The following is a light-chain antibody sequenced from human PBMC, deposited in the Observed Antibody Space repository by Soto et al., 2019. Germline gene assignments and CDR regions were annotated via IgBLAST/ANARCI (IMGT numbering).Light chain of an antibody. V-gene: IGLV1-40*01. J-gene: IGLJ2*01. Sequence: QSVLTQPPSVSGAPGQRATTPATGATPNIGAGYDVHWYQQLPGTAPKLLIYGNSNRPSGVPDRFSGSKSGTSASLAITGLQAEDEADYYCQSYDSSLSGVVFGGGTKLTVL. CDR1: TPNIGAGYD. CDR3: QSYDSSLSGVV. CDR2: GNS.